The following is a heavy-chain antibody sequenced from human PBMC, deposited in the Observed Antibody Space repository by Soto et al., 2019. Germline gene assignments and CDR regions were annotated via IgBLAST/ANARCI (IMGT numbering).Heavy chain of an antibody. Sequence: ASVKVSCKASGYTFTSYGISWLRQAPGQGLEWMGWISAYNGNTNYAQKLQGRVTMTTDTSTSTAYMELRSLRSDDTAVYYCAGHYYDSSGYYLGGDAFDIWGQGTMVTVS. V-gene: IGHV1-18*01. CDR2: ISAYNGNT. CDR1: GYTFTSYG. CDR3: AGHYYDSSGYYLGGDAFDI. J-gene: IGHJ3*02. D-gene: IGHD3-22*01.